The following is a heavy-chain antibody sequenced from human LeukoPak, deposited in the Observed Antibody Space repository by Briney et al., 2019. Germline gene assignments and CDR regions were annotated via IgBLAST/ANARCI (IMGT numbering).Heavy chain of an antibody. J-gene: IGHJ4*02. CDR2: IYSGGST. D-gene: IGHD3-22*01. CDR1: GFTVSSNY. V-gene: IGHV3-66*01. CDR3: ASSPKNYYDSSGYYSGLHYPYYFDH. Sequence: GSLRLSCAASGFTVSSNYMSWVRQAPGKGLEWVSVIYSGGSTYYADSVKGRFTISRDNSKNTLYLQMNSLRAEDTAVYYCASSPKNYYDSSGYYSGLHYPYYFDHWGQGTLVTVSS.